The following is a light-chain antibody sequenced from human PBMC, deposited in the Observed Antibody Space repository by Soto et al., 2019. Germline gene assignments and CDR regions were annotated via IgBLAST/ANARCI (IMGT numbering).Light chain of an antibody. CDR3: QQSHSIPYI. CDR1: QTISTY. V-gene: IGKV1-39*01. CDR2: AAS. J-gene: IGKJ2*01. Sequence: DIQMTQSPSSLSASVGARVTITCRASQTISTYLNWYQQKPGKAPKLLIYAASSLQSGVPSRFSGSGSGTDFTLTIRSLQPEDFATYFCQQSHSIPYIFGQGTKLQLK.